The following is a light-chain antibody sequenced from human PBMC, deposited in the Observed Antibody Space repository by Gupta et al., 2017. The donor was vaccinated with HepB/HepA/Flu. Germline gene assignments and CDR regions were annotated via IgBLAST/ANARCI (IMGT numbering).Light chain of an antibody. Sequence: DIVMTQSPESLAVSLGERAAINCKSSQSVLYSSRNKNYLAWYQQRPGQPPKLLIYWASTRESGVPDRFSGSGSGTDFTLTISSLQAEDVAVYYCQQDDSTPHTFGQGTKMEIK. V-gene: IGKV4-1*01. CDR1: QSVLYSSRNKNY. CDR2: WAS. J-gene: IGKJ2*01. CDR3: QQDDSTPHT.